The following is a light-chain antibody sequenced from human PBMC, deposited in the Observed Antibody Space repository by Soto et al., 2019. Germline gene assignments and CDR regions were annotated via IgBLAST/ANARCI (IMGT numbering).Light chain of an antibody. Sequence: QSALTQPASVSGSPGQSITISCTGTGSDVGGYNYVSWYQQHPGKAPKVMIYDVSNRPSGVSNRFSGSKSGNTASLTISGLQAEDEADYYCSSYTTSSTGVFGGGTKLTVL. J-gene: IGLJ3*02. CDR2: DVS. CDR3: SSYTTSSTGV. V-gene: IGLV2-14*01. CDR1: GSDVGGYNY.